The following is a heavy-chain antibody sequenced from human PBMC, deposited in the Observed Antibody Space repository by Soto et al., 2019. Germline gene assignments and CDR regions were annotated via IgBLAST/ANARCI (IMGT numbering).Heavy chain of an antibody. CDR2: ISWDGGST. Sequence: PGGSLRLSCAASGFTFDDYTMHWVRQAPGKGLEWVSLISWDGGSTYYADSVKGRFTISRDNSKNSLYLQMNSLRTEDTALYYCAKERTAADFYYYYYGMDVWGQGTTVTVSS. CDR1: GFTFDDYT. V-gene: IGHV3-43*01. CDR3: AKERTAADFYYYYYGMDV. J-gene: IGHJ6*02. D-gene: IGHD6-13*01.